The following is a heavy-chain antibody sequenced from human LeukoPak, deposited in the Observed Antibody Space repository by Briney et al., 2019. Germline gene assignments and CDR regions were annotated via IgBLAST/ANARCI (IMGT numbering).Heavy chain of an antibody. J-gene: IGHJ4*02. D-gene: IGHD3-10*01. CDR2: ISGSGGST. V-gene: IGHV3-23*01. CDR3: AKASPMAVFICFDY. Sequence: GGSLRLSGAGSGFTFSSYAMSWVRQAPRKGLEWVSAISGSGGSTYYADSVKGRFTISRDNSKNTLYLQMNSLRAEDTAVYYCAKASPMAVFICFDYWGQGALVTVSS. CDR1: GFTFSSYA.